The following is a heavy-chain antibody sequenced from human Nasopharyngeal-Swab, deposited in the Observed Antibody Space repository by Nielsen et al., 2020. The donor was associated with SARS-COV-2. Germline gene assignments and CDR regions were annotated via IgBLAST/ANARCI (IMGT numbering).Heavy chain of an antibody. CDR3: VRGDRRDY. CDR1: GFAFGAYT. CDR2: ISGSGSSR. Sequence: GESLKISCAAYGFAFGAYTINWVRQAPGKGLEWVSSISGSGSSRYYAASLKGRFTISRDNAQNSLFLQINSLTAEDTAFYFCVRGDRRDYWGLGTLVTVSS. V-gene: IGHV3-21*01. J-gene: IGHJ4*02.